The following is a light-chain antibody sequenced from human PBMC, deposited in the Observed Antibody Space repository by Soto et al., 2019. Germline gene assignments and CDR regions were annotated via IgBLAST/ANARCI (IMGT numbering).Light chain of an antibody. V-gene: IGKV1-5*01. CDR1: QSISSS. J-gene: IGKJ2*01. CDR2: DAS. CDR3: QQYKTYSPS. Sequence: DIQMTQSPSTLSASVGDRVTITCRASQSISSSLAWYQQKPGKTPQVLIYDASSLQRGVPSRFSGSGSGTQFTLTISSLQPDDFATYYCQQYKTYSPSFGQGTQLEIK.